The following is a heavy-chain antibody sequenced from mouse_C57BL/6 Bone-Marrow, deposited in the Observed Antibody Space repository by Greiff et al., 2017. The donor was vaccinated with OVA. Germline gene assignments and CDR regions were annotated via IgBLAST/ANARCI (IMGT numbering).Heavy chain of an antibody. CDR2: IHPNSGST. CDR3: ARREITTVVGDY. D-gene: IGHD1-1*01. Sequence: QVQLQQPGAELVKPGASVKLSCKASGYTFTRYWMHWVKQRPGQGLEWIGMIHPNSGSTNYNEKFKSKATLTVDKSSSTAYMQLSSLTSEDSAVYYCARREITTVVGDYWGQGTTLTVSS. V-gene: IGHV1-64*01. CDR1: GYTFTRYW. J-gene: IGHJ2*01.